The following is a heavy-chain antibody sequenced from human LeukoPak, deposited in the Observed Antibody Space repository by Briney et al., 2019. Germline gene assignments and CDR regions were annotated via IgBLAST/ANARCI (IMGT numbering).Heavy chain of an antibody. Sequence: GGSLRLSCAASGFNFSYYWMHWVRQAPGKGLEWVSVIYSGGTTYYADSVKGRFTISRDNSRNTLYLQMNSLRAEDTAVYYCARDGYGNNYMDVWGKGTTVTVSS. CDR2: IYSGGTT. J-gene: IGHJ6*03. D-gene: IGHD1/OR15-1a*01. CDR1: GFNFSYYW. V-gene: IGHV3-53*01. CDR3: ARDGYGNNYMDV.